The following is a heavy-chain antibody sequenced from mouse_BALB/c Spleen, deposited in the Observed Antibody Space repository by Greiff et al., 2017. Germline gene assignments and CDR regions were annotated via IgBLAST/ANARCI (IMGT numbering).Heavy chain of an antibody. CDR2: ISDGGSYT. CDR1: GFTFSDYY. D-gene: IGHD1-1*01. J-gene: IGHJ4*01. V-gene: IGHV5-4*02. CDR3: AREAYGSRGYYAMDY. Sequence: EVMLVESGGGLVKPGGSLKLSCAASGFTFSDYYMYWVRQTPEKRLEWVATISDGGSYTYYPDSVKGRFTISRDNAKNNLYLQMSSLKSEDTAMYYCAREAYGSRGYYAMDYWGQGTSVTVSS.